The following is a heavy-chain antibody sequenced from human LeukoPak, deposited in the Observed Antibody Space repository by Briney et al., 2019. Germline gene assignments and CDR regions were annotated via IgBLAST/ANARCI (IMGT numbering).Heavy chain of an antibody. CDR1: GLRFSDYY. D-gene: IGHD3-16*01. CDR2: ISSGGDIM. V-gene: IGHV3-11*04. CDR3: ARVRWGGLYYFDY. Sequence: PGGSLRLSCAASGLRFSDYYVSWIRQAPGKGLQWVSYISSGGDIMHYADSVKGRFTSSRDNAKNTLYLQMNSLRAEDTAVYYCARVRWGGLYYFDYWGQGTLVTVSS. J-gene: IGHJ4*02.